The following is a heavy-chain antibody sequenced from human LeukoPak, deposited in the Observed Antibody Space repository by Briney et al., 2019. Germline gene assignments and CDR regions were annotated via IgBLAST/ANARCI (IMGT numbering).Heavy chain of an antibody. D-gene: IGHD4-17*01. CDR2: ISGSGDKS. J-gene: IGHJ2*01. CDR1: GFTFGSYG. Sequence: PGGSLRLSCAASGFTFGSYGMNWVRQAPGKGLEWVSVISGSGDKSYYTDSVKGRFTVSRDNSKNTLYLQMNSLRAEDTAVYYCARGGTVTTLDWYFDLWGRGTLVTVSS. CDR3: ARGGTVTTLDWYFDL. V-gene: IGHV3-23*01.